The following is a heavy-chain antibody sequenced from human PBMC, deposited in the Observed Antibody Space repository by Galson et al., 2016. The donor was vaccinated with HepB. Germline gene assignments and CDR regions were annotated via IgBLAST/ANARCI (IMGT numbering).Heavy chain of an antibody. CDR1: SGSFSGYY. D-gene: IGHD2-15*01. CDR3: ARNGRYCSRGTCYHNWFDP. V-gene: IGHV4-34*01. CDR2: IDHSGTT. J-gene: IGHJ5*02. Sequence: ETLSLTCGVYSGSFSGYYWSWLRQSPGEGLEWIAEIDHSGTTHYNPSLQSRVTLSVDTSQKQVSLMLASVTAADTAVYYCARNGRYCSRGTCYHNWFDPWGQGTLVSVSS.